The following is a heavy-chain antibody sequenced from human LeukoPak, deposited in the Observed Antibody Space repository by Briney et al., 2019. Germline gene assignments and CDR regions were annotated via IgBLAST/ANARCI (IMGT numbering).Heavy chain of an antibody. Sequence: GGSLRFSCAASGITLGGYWWHGVGQAPGKGLVWVSRINFDGSDTSYADFVKGRFTISRDNAKNTLFLQMNSLRAEDTAVYYCTRSLMDWGQGIRVTVSS. CDR1: GITLGGYW. D-gene: IGHD3-16*01. CDR2: INFDGSDT. J-gene: IGHJ4*02. CDR3: TRSLMD. V-gene: IGHV3-74*01.